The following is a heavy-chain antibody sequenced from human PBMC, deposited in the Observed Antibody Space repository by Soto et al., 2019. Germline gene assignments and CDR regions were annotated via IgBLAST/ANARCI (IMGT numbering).Heavy chain of an antibody. CDR1: GDSITSTGNY. D-gene: IGHD2-15*01. CDR2: IYSGGSA. J-gene: IGHJ4*02. V-gene: IGHV4-39*01. CDR3: ARGGYCTGVSCSFY. Sequence: PSHTLSLTCTVSGDSITSTGNYWAWIRQPPGKGLEWVGSIYSGGSAYYHPYRKSRVTMSVDTSKNQFSLKLTSVTAADTAMYYCARGGYCTGVSCSFYWGQGNLVTVFS.